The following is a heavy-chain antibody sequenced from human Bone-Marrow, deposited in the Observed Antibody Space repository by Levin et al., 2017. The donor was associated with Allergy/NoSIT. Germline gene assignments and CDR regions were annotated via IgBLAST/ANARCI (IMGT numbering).Heavy chain of an antibody. CDR1: GFTFTKAW. J-gene: IGHJ4*02. V-gene: IGHV3-15*01. Sequence: GGSLRLSCGASGFTFTKAWMSWVRHIPGKGLEWVGRIKNRNDGGTTDYAAPVKGRFTISRDDLKYTLYLEMSNLKTEDTGVYYCLTGTFDYWGQGALVTVSS. CDR3: LTGTFDY. CDR2: IKNRNDGGTT.